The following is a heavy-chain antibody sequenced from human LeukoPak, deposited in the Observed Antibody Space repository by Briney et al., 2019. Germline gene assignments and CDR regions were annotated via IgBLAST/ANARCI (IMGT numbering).Heavy chain of an antibody. V-gene: IGHV4-34*01. J-gene: IGHJ4*02. CDR1: NGSFSGYY. Sequence: SETLSLTCAVYNGSFSGYYWSWIRQPPGKGLEWIGEINHSESTNYNPSLKSRVTISVDTSKNQFSLKLSSVTAADTAVYYCATCALYYGSGSYVYWGQGTLVTVSS. CDR3: ATCALYYGSGSYVY. D-gene: IGHD3-10*01. CDR2: INHSEST.